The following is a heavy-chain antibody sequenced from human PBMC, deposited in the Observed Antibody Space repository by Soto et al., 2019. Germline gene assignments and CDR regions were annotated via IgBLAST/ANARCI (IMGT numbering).Heavy chain of an antibody. J-gene: IGHJ3*02. CDR1: GGSISSGDYY. V-gene: IGHV4-30-4*01. CDR3: ARDPVDQTRGAVAVKDAFDI. D-gene: IGHD6-19*01. Sequence: SETLSLTCTVSGGSISSGDYYWSWIRQPPGKGLEWIGYIYYSGSTYYNPSLKSRVTISVDTSKNQFSLKLSSVTAADTAVYYCARDPVDQTRGAVAVKDAFDIWGQGTMVTVSS. CDR2: IYYSGST.